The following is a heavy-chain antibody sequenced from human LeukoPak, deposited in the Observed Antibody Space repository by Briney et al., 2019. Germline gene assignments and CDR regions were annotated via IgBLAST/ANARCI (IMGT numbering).Heavy chain of an antibody. CDR3: ARSLVDYGSGSYRSFDY. CDR2: IIPIFGTA. Sequence: SVKVSCKASGGTFSSYAISWVRQAPGQGLEWMGGIIPIFGTANYAQKFQGRVTITADESTSTTYMELSSLRSEDTAVYYCARSLVDYGSGSYRSFDYWGQGTLVTVSS. D-gene: IGHD3-10*01. V-gene: IGHV1-69*01. J-gene: IGHJ4*02. CDR1: GGTFSSYA.